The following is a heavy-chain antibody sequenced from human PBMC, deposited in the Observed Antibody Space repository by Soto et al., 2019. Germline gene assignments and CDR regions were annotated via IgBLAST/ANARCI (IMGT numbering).Heavy chain of an antibody. Sequence: PGGSLRLSCAASGFTFSSYEMNWVRQAPGKGLEWVSYISSSAYTIYYADSVKGRFTISRDNAKNSLYLQMNSLRAEDTAIYYCARDKEAWLAGNQPFAYWGQGTLVTVSS. CDR3: ARDKEAWLAGNQPFAY. J-gene: IGHJ4*02. CDR2: ISSSAYTI. V-gene: IGHV3-48*03. D-gene: IGHD6-19*01. CDR1: GFTFSSYE.